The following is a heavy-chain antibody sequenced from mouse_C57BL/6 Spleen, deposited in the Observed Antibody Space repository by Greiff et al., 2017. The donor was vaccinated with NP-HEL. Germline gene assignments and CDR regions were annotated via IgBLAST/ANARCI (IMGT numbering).Heavy chain of an antibody. CDR2: IDPENGDT. J-gene: IGHJ2*01. CDR1: GFNIKDDY. Sequence: VQLQQSGAELVRPGASVKLSCTASGFNIKDDYMHWVKQRPEQGLEWIGWIDPENGDTEYASKFQGKATITADTSSNTAYLQLSSLTSEDSAVYYCARLSVVPYYFDYWGQGTTLTVSS. D-gene: IGHD5-1*01. V-gene: IGHV14-4*01. CDR3: ARLSVVPYYFDY.